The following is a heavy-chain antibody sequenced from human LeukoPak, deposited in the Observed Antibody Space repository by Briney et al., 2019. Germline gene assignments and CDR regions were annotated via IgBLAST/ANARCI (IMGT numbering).Heavy chain of an antibody. CDR1: GFNLNSYF. Sequence: GGSLRLSCAASGFNLNSYFMSSVRQAPGRGLEWVANIKKDGSEENYLDSVKGRFTVSRDNAKNSLYLQMNSLRGEDTAIYYCARSNPNRNALDLWGQGTMVTISS. CDR2: IKKDGSEE. J-gene: IGHJ3*01. CDR3: ARSNPNRNALDL. D-gene: IGHD1-14*01. V-gene: IGHV3-7*01.